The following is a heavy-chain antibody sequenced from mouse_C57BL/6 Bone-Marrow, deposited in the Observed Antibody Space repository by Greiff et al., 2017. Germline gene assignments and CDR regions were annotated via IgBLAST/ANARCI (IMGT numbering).Heavy chain of an antibody. CDR1: GYTFTSYW. D-gene: IGHD2-1*01. CDR2: IPPNSGST. Sequence: QVQLQQSGAELVKPGASVKLSCKASGYTFTSYWMHWVKQRPGQGLEWIGMIPPNSGSTNYNEKFKSKATLTVDKSSSTASMQLSSLTSEDSAVYYCAREGGYYPWFAYWGQGTLVTVSA. V-gene: IGHV1-64*01. J-gene: IGHJ3*01. CDR3: AREGGYYPWFAY.